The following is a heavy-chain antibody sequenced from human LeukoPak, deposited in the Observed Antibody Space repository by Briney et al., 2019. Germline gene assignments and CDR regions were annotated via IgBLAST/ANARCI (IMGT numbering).Heavy chain of an antibody. J-gene: IGHJ3*02. CDR3: ARTKRVPAAMGSNDAFDI. V-gene: IGHV4-39*07. Sequence: PSETLSLTCSVSGGSISSGRAYWGWIRQPPGKGLEWIGTVYYTGTTYYNPSLQSRVTISSDTSKNQFSLKLSSVTAADTAVYYCARTKRVPAAMGSNDAFDIWGQGTMVTVSS. CDR2: VYYTGTT. D-gene: IGHD2-2*01. CDR1: GGSISSGRAY.